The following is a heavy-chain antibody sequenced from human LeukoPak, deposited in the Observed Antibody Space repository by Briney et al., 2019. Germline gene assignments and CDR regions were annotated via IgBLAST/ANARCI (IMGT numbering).Heavy chain of an antibody. CDR1: GVSCTSGSYY. D-gene: IGHD6-13*01. CDR3: ARSRWIAAGPFDF. CDR2: VHHSGNN. V-gene: IGHV4-39*02. J-gene: IGHJ4*02. Sequence: KPSETLSLTCGASGVSCTSGSYYWGWIRQPPGKGLEWIGSVHHSGNNHSNPSLKSRVTVSVDTSKNHFSLKLKSVTAADTAVFYCARSRWIAAGPFDFWGQGSLVTVSS.